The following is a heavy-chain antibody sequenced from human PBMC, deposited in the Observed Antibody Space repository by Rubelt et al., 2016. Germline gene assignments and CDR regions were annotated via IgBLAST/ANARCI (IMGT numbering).Heavy chain of an antibody. CDR3: ARGGGLAYCGGDCRTTLEPPFDY. CDR2: ISYDGSNK. J-gene: IGHJ4*02. Sequence: SYAMHWVRQAPGKGLEWVAVISYDGSNKYYADSVKGRFTISRDNSKNTLYLQMNSLRAEDTAVYYCARGGGLAYCGGDCRTTLEPPFDYWGQGTLVTVSS. V-gene: IGHV3-30*04. CDR1: SYA. D-gene: IGHD2-21*02.